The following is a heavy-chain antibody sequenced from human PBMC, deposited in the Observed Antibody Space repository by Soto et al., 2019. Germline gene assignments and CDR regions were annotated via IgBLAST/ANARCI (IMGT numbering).Heavy chain of an antibody. CDR1: GFTFSGSA. Sequence: LRLSCAASGFTFSGSAIHWVRQASGKGLEWVGRIRSKASAYATGYAASVKGRFTISRDDSRNTAYLQMNSLKTEDTAVYYCTRVETTPFDYWGQGSLVTVSS. V-gene: IGHV3-73*01. J-gene: IGHJ4*02. D-gene: IGHD1-26*01. CDR3: TRVETTPFDY. CDR2: IRSKASAYAT.